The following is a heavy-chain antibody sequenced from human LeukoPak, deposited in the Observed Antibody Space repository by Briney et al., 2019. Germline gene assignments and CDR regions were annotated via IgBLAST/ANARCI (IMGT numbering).Heavy chain of an antibody. CDR3: ARLHRGDDAFDI. Sequence: PSETLSLTCTVSGGSISSYYWSWIRQPPGKGLEWIGYIYNSGSTNYNPSLKSRVTISVDTSKNHLSLKLSSVTAADTAVYYYARLHRGDDAFDIWGQGTMVTVSS. V-gene: IGHV4-59*08. D-gene: IGHD3-10*01. J-gene: IGHJ3*02. CDR1: GGSISSYY. CDR2: IYNSGST.